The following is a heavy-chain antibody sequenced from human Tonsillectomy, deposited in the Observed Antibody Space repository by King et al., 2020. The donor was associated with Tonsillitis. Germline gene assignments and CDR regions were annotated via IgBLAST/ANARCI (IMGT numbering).Heavy chain of an antibody. CDR1: GFTFSSYA. J-gene: IGHJ4*02. CDR3: AKAGDFWSGYYTWVDY. V-gene: IGHV3-23*04. CDR2: IRGSGGST. D-gene: IGHD3-3*01. Sequence: VQLVESGGGLVQPGGSLRLSCAASGFTFSSYAMSWVRQAPGKGLEWVSDIRGSGGSTYYADSVKGRFTISRDNSKNTLYLQMNSLGVEDTAVYYCAKAGDFWSGYYTWVDYWGQGTLVTVSS.